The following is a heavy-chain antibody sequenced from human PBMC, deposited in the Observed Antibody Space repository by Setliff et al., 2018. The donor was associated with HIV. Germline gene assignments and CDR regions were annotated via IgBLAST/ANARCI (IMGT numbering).Heavy chain of an antibody. Sequence: GGSLRLSCAASGFTFSSYTMNWVRQAPGKGLEWVSSISDSSTYIYYADSLKGRFTISRDNARNSLYLQMNSLRAEDTAVYYCARYFRDGSYNDYWGQGTLVTISS. CDR2: ISDSSTYI. D-gene: IGHD3-10*01. CDR1: GFTFSSYT. J-gene: IGHJ4*02. CDR3: ARYFRDGSYNDY. V-gene: IGHV3-21*01.